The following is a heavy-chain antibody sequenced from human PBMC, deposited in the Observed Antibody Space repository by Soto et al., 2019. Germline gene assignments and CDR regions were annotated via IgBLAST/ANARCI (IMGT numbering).Heavy chain of an antibody. Sequence: SETLSLTCTVSGGSVSSNSYSWGWIRQSPGKGLEWIGTIYSTDKTYYHPSLLSRVTISVDTSMNEFSLRLISVTAADTAVYYCARHFVAVVIKGWGYWGQGALVTVS. J-gene: IGHJ4*02. V-gene: IGHV4-39*01. CDR1: GGSVSSNSYS. CDR3: ARHFVAVVIKGWGY. D-gene: IGHD3-22*01. CDR2: IYSTDKT.